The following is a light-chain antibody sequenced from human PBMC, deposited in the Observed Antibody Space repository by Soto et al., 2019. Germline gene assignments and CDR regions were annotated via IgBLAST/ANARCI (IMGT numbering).Light chain of an antibody. J-gene: IGKJ2*01. CDR3: QQYNNWPPYT. CDR1: QSVSSN. Sequence: EIVLTQSPGTLSLSPRERATLSCRASQSVSSNHLAWYQQKPGQAPRLLIYGASRRATGIPDRFSGSGSGTEFTLTISSLQSEDFAVYYCQQYNNWPPYTFGQGTKLEIK. V-gene: IGKV3D-15*01. CDR2: GAS.